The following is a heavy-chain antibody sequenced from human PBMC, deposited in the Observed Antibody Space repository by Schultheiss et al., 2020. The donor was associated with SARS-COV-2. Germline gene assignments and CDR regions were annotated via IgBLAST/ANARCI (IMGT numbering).Heavy chain of an antibody. D-gene: IGHD4-11*01. J-gene: IGHJ4*02. CDR1: GFTFSSYG. V-gene: IGHV3-48*04. CDR2: ISSSGSTI. CDR3: ARDDYKRGLGK. Sequence: GGSLRLSCAASGFTFSSYGMHWVRQAPGKGLEWVSYISSSGSTIYYADSVKGRFTISRDNAKNSLYLQMNSLRAEDTAVYYCARDDYKRGLGKWGQGTLVTVSS.